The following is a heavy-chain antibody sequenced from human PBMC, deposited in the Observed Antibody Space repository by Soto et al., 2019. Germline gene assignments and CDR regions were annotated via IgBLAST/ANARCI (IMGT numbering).Heavy chain of an antibody. D-gene: IGHD3-22*01. CDR2: VSSSSSYI. J-gene: IGHJ3*02. V-gene: IGHV3-21*01. Sequence: GGSLRLSCAGTGFTFSSYSMNWVRRAPGKGLEWVSCVSSSSSYIFYADSVKGRFTISRDNAKDSLHLQMNSLRAEDTAVYYCARGGGYYDTSGYNRDTFDMWGQGTMVTVSS. CDR1: GFTFSSYS. CDR3: ARGGGYYDTSGYNRDTFDM.